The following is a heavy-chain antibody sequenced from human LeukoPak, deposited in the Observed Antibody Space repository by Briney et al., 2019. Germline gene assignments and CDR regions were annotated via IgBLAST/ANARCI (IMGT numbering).Heavy chain of an antibody. CDR1: GFTFNIYA. Sequence: GGSLRLSCAASGFTFNIYAMSWVRQAPGKGLEWVSAISGSGGSTYYADSVKGRFTISRDNSKNTLYLQLNSLRAEDTAVYYCAKGVPEGKGWFDPWGQGTLVTVSS. CDR2: ISGSGGST. CDR3: AKGVPEGKGWFDP. V-gene: IGHV3-23*01. J-gene: IGHJ5*02. D-gene: IGHD1-14*01.